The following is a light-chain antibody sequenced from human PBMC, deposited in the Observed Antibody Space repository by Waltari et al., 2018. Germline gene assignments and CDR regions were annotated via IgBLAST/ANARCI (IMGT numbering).Light chain of an antibody. CDR1: SADIGRYNL. CDR3: SSFESSRTWV. J-gene: IGLJ3*02. V-gene: IGLV2-23*02. Sequence: QSALTQPASVSGSPGPSITISCSGTSADIGRYNLFAWYQQLPGNAPKLVIYEVTERPSELSNRFSGSKSGNTASLTISGLQAEDEADYYCSSFESSRTWVFGGGTKLTVL. CDR2: EVT.